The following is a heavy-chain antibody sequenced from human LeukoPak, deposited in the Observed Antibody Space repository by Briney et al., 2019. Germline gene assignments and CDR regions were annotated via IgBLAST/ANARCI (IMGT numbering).Heavy chain of an antibody. D-gene: IGHD3-22*01. V-gene: IGHV1-2*06. J-gene: IGHJ4*02. Sequence: GASVKVSCKASGYTFTGYYMHWVRQAPGQGLEWMGRINPNSGGANYAQKFQGRVTMTRDTSISTAYMELSRLRSDDTAVYYCARDSSVASSGCFFDWGQGTLVTVSS. CDR1: GYTFTGYY. CDR2: INPNSGGA. CDR3: ARDSSVASSGCFFD.